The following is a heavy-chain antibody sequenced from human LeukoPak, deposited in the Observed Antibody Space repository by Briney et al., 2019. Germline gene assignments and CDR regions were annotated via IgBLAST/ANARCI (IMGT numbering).Heavy chain of an antibody. J-gene: IGHJ4*02. V-gene: IGHV5-51*01. CDR2: IYPGDSDT. CDR1: GYRFTSYW. Sequence: GESLKISCKGSGYRFTSYWIGWVRQTPGKGLEWMGIIYPGDSDTRYSPSFQGQVTISVDKSNSTAYLQWSSLKASDTAMYYCAIRTRRDGYTYFDYWGQGTLVTVSS. CDR3: AIRTRRDGYTYFDY. D-gene: IGHD5-24*01.